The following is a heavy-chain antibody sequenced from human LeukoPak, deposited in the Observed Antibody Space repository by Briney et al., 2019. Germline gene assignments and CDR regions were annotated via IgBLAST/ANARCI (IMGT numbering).Heavy chain of an antibody. CDR1: GYTFTGHY. V-gene: IGHV1-2*02. J-gene: IGHJ5*02. CDR3: ARVRTNWFDP. Sequence: ASVKVSCKASGYTFTGHYMHWVRQAPGQGLEWMGWIHPSSGDTNYAQKFQGRVTMTRDTSISTAYMELSRLGSDDTAVYYCARVRTNWFDPWGQGTLVTVSS. CDR2: IHPSSGDT.